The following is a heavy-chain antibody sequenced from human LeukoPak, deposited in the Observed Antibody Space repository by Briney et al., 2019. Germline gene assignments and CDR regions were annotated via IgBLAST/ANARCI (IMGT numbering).Heavy chain of an antibody. Sequence: GGSLRLSCAASGFTFSSYGMSWVRQAPGKGLEWVSAISGSGGSTYYADSVKGRFTISRDNAKNSLYLQMNSLRAEDTAVYYCARAAMAPLFDYWGQGTLVTVSS. CDR1: GFTFSSYG. CDR2: ISGSGGST. V-gene: IGHV3-23*01. D-gene: IGHD5-18*01. J-gene: IGHJ4*02. CDR3: ARAAMAPLFDY.